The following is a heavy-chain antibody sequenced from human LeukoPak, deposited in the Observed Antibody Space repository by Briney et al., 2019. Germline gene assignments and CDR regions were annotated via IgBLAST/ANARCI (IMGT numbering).Heavy chain of an antibody. CDR3: ARGSVTAFDY. CDR1: GGSFSGYY. CDR2: INHSGST. J-gene: IGHJ4*02. D-gene: IGHD1-14*01. V-gene: IGHV4-34*01. Sequence: SETLSLTCAVYGGSFSGYYWSWIRQPLGKGLEWIGEINHSGSTNYNPSLKSRVTISVDTSKNQFSLKLSSVTAADTAVYYCARGSVTAFDYWGQGTLVTVSS.